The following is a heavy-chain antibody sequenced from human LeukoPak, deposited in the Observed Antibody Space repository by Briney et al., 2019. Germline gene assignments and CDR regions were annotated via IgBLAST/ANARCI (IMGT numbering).Heavy chain of an antibody. CDR3: AAAVLYGGNDFDY. CDR1: GYTFTGYY. D-gene: IGHD5-12*01. CDR2: INPNSGVT. J-gene: IGHJ4*02. Sequence: ASVKVSCKASGYTFTGYYMHWVRQAPGQGLEWMGWINPNSGVTKFAQRFQGRVTMTRDTSTSTAYLDLSSLRSDDTAVYYCAAAVLYGGNDFDYWGQGTLVTVSS. V-gene: IGHV1-2*02.